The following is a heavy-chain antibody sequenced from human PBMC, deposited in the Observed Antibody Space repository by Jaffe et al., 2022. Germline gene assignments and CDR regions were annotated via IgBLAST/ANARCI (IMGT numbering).Heavy chain of an antibody. CDR3: ARSKYYDNGDDAFDI. CDR2: IYSGGST. V-gene: IGHV3-53*04. CDR1: GFTVSSNY. D-gene: IGHD3-22*01. Sequence: EVQLVESGGGLVQPGGSLRLSCAASGFTVSSNYMSWVRQAPGKGLEWVSVIYSGGSTYYADSVKGRFTISRHNSKNTLYLQMNSLRAEDTAVYYCARSKYYDNGDDAFDIWGQGTMVTVSS. J-gene: IGHJ3*02.